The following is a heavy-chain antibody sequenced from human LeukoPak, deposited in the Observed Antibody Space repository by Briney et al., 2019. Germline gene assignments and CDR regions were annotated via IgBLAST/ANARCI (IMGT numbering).Heavy chain of an antibody. D-gene: IGHD3-22*01. CDR1: GFTFSSYG. Sequence: GGSLRLSCAASGFTFSSYGMHWVRQAPGKGLEWVAIISYDGSNKYYADSVKGRFTISRDNSKNTLYLQMNSLRAEDTAVYYCARAPYYYDTSGFLIWGQGTMVTVSS. CDR2: ISYDGSNK. J-gene: IGHJ3*02. V-gene: IGHV3-30*03. CDR3: ARAPYYYDTSGFLI.